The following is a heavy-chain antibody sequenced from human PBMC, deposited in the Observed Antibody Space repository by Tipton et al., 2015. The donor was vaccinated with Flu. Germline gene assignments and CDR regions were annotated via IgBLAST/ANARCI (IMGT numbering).Heavy chain of an antibody. D-gene: IGHD3-10*02. CDR1: GGSISSYY. CDR2: IYYSGST. J-gene: IGHJ4*02. Sequence: TLSLTCTVSGGSISSYYWSWIRQPPGKGLEWIGYIYYSGSTNYNPSLKSRVTISVDTSKNQFSLKLSSVTAADTAVYYCASGYDGGVRIPGFDSWGQGTLGTVSS. V-gene: IGHV4-59*01. CDR3: ASGYDGGVRIPGFDS.